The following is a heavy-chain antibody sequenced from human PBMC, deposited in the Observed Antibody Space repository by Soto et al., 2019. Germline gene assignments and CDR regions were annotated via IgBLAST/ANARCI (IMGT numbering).Heavy chain of an antibody. CDR2: TYHSGST. CDR3: ARDRIRSYSYYGMDV. CDR1: GGSISSYY. J-gene: IGHJ6*02. D-gene: IGHD2-21*01. V-gene: IGHV4-59*01. Sequence: SETLSLTCTVSGGSISSYYWSCIRQPPGMGLEWIGYTYHSGSTNYNPSLKRRVTISVDTSKNQFSLKLSSVTAADTAVYYCARDRIRSYSYYGMDVWGQGTTVT.